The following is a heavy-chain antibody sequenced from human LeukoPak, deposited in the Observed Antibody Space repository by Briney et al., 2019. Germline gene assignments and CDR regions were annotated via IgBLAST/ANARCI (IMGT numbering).Heavy chain of an antibody. CDR3: ARGGGVLRYFDWSLYVFDY. V-gene: IGHV4-61*02. D-gene: IGHD3-9*01. J-gene: IGHJ4*02. CDR2: IYTSGST. Sequence: SETLSLTCTVSGGSISSGSYYWSWIRQPAGKGLEWIGRIYTSGSTNYNPSLKSRVTISVDTSKNQFSLKLSSVTAADTAVYYCARGGGVLRYFDWSLYVFDYWGQGTLVTVSS. CDR1: GGSISSGSYY.